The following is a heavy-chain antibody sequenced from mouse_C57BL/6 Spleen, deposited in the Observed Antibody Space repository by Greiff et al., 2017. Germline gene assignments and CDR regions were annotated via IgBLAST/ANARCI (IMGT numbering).Heavy chain of an antibody. V-gene: IGHV1-64*01. D-gene: IGHD2-5*01. J-gene: IGHJ4*01. CDR1: GYTFTSYW. CDR3: ARLESNYSFYAMDY. CDR2: IHPNSGST. Sequence: QVQLQQPGAELVKPGASVKLSCKASGYTFTSYWMHWVKQRPGQGLEWIGMIHPNSGSTNYNEKFKSKATLTVDKSSSTAYMQLISLTSEDSAVYYCARLESNYSFYAMDYWGQGTSVTVSS.